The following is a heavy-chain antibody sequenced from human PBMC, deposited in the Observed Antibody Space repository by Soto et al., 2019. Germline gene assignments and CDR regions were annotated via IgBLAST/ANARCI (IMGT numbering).Heavy chain of an antibody. CDR2: MYSSGGT. CDR3: AKRQYAFVSPWNI. D-gene: IGHD1-1*01. J-gene: IGHJ3*02. CDR1: GASISSYY. Sequence: SETLSLTCSVSGASISSYYWSWIRQSPGKGMEFIGCMYSSGGTNYNPALKSRITISRETSKNQLSLKLNSVNAAETAVSSCAKRQYAFVSPWNICGQVT. V-gene: IGHV4-59*01.